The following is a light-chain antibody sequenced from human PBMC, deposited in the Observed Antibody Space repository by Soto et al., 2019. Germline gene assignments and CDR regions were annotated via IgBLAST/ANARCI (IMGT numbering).Light chain of an antibody. CDR1: QSVLYSSNNKNY. J-gene: IGKJ2*01. CDR3: QQYESTPPT. V-gene: IGKV4-1*01. Sequence: DIVMTQSPDSLAVSLGERATINCKSSQSVLYSSNNKNYLAWYQQRPGQPPKLLIYWASTRESVVPDRFSGSGSGTDFTLTITSRQAEDVAVYYCQQYESTPPTFGQGTKLEIK. CDR2: WAS.